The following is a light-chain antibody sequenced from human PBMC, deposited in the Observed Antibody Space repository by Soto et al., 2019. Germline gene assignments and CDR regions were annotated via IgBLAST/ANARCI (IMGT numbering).Light chain of an antibody. Sequence: EIVLTQSPGTLSLSPGERATLSCRASQSVGSTYLAWYQQKPGQAPKLLIYGVSSRATGIPDRFSGSGSGTDFALTSSRLEPEDFAVYYGQQYGTSPLTFGPGTKVDI. CDR3: QQYGTSPLT. CDR1: QSVGSTY. CDR2: GVS. J-gene: IGKJ3*01. V-gene: IGKV3-20*01.